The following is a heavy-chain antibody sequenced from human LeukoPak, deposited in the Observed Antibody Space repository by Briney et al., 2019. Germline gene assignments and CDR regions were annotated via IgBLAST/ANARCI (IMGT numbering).Heavy chain of an antibody. D-gene: IGHD6-6*01. J-gene: IGHJ3*02. CDR1: GGSISSGSYY. CDR2: IYYSGST. CDR3: TLVVSDAFDI. V-gene: IGHV4-39*01. Sequence: SETLSLTCTVSGGSISSGSYYWSWIRQPAGKGLEWIGSIYYSGSTYYNPSLKSRVTISVDTSKNQFSLKLSSVTAADTAVYYCTLVVSDAFDIWGQGTMVTVSS.